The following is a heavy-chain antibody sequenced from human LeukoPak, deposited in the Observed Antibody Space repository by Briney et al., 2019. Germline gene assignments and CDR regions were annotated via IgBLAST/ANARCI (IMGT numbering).Heavy chain of an antibody. CDR1: GFTVSSTY. Sequence: GGSLRLSCAASGFTVSSTYMSWVRQAPGKGLEWVANIKQDGSEKYYVDSVKGRFTISRDNAKNSLYLQMYSLRAEDTAVYYCARTPWGVDFDLWGRGTLVTVSS. CDR3: ARTPWGVDFDL. D-gene: IGHD3-16*01. J-gene: IGHJ2*01. CDR2: IKQDGSEK. V-gene: IGHV3-7*01.